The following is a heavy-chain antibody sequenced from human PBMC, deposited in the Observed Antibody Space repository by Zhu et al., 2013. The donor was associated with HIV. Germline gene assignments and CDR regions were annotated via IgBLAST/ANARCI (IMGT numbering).Heavy chain of an antibody. V-gene: IGHV1-8*01. Sequence: QVQLVQSGTEVKRPGASVKVSCKASGYTFTNYDINWVRQATGQGLEWMGWMNPNSGNTGYAQKFQGRVTITRNAPISTAYMDLRSLTSEDTAVYYCARGRRVTWGSYYYYYMDIWGKGTTVIVSS. CDR2: MNPNSGNT. CDR1: GYTFTNYD. D-gene: IGHD7-27*01. CDR3: ARGRRVTWGSYYYYYMDI. J-gene: IGHJ6*03.